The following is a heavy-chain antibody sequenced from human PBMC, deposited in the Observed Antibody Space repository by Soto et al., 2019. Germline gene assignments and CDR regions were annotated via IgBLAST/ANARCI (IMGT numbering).Heavy chain of an antibody. CDR3: AKGPEYDILTGCDY. D-gene: IGHD3-9*01. CDR2: ISGGGGST. CDR1: GFTFSLSA. J-gene: IGHJ4*02. Sequence: EVQLLESGGGFVQPGESLRLSCAASGFTFSLSAMSWVRQAPGRGLEWVSSISGGGGSTEYADSVKGRFTISRDNSKDTVHLQMNSLGAEDTAVYYCAKGPEYDILTGCDYWGQGALVTVSS. V-gene: IGHV3-23*01.